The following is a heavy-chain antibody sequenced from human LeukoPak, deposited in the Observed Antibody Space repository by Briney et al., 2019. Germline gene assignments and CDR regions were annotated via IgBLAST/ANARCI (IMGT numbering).Heavy chain of an antibody. CDR3: ARRKGVCSSTSCPTRGFDP. Sequence: ASLKVCCKAAGYTFTSYDINWVREATGQGLEWMGWMNPNSGNTGYAQKFQGRVTMTRKTSISTAYMELSSLRSEDTAVYYCARRKGVCSSTSCPTRGFDPWGQGTLVTVSS. D-gene: IGHD2-2*01. V-gene: IGHV1-8*01. CDR2: MNPNSGNT. CDR1: GYTFTSYD. J-gene: IGHJ5*02.